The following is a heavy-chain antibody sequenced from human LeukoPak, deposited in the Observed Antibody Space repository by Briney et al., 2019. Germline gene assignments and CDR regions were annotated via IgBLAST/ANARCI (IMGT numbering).Heavy chain of an antibody. D-gene: IGHD1-26*01. CDR2: ITSDGSNT. V-gene: IGHV3-74*01. CDR3: ARDPEDMVGVHNFDN. Sequence: GGSLRLSCVASGFTFDDYALSWVRQAPGKGPVWVSLITSDGSNTRYAESVKGRFTISRDNAKNTLYLQMDSLRAEDTAVYYCARDPEDMVGVHNFDNWGLGTLVTVSS. J-gene: IGHJ4*02. CDR1: GFTFDDYA.